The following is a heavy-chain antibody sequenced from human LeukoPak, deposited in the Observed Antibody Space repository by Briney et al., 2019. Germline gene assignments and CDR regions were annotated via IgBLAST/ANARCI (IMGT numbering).Heavy chain of an antibody. V-gene: IGHV4-59*08. CDR3: ARHSTRGGDFDY. J-gene: IGHJ4*02. CDR2: IYSSGST. D-gene: IGHD2-21*01. CDR1: GGSISSYY. Sequence: ASETLSLTCSVSGGSISSYYWSWIRQPPGKGLEWIGYIYSSGSTNYNPSLKSRVTISVDTSKNQFSLKLSSVTAADTAMYYCARHSTRGGDFDYWGQGTLVTVSS.